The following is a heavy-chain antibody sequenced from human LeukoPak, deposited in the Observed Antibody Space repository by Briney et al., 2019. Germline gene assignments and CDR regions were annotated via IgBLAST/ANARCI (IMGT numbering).Heavy chain of an antibody. J-gene: IGHJ4*02. CDR2: ISYDGSNK. CDR3: VRDGMGAIVYDH. CDR1: GFTFSSYA. V-gene: IGHV3-30-3*01. Sequence: GGSLRLSCAASGFTFSSYAMHWVRQAPGKGLEWVAVISYDGSNKYYADSVKGRFTISRDNAKNTLYLQMNSLRAEDTAMYYCVRDGMGAIVYDHWGQGTLVTVSS. D-gene: IGHD2-15*01.